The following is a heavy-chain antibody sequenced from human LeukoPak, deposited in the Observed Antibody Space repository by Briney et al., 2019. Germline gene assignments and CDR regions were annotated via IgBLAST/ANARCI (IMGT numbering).Heavy chain of an antibody. V-gene: IGHV4-39*01. D-gene: IGHD5-18*01. J-gene: IGHJ5*02. CDR2: IYYSGST. CDR1: GDSISGTNYY. Sequence: SETLSLTCTVSGDSISGTNYYWGWIRQPPGKGLEWIGSIYYSGSTYYNPSLESRVTISVDTSKNQFSLKLSSVTAADTAVYYCARGSSRGYSDGFDPWGQGTLVTVSS. CDR3: ARGSSRGYSDGFDP.